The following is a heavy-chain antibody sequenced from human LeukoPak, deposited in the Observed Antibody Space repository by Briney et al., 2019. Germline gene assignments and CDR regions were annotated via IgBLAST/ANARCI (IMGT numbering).Heavy chain of an antibody. D-gene: IGHD1-26*01. J-gene: IGHJ2*01. CDR2: IKQDGSEK. CDR3: ARDQRGWELLSRLRQFYWYFDL. CDR1: GFTFSSNW. V-gene: IGHV3-7*01. Sequence: GGSLRLSCAASGFTFSSNWMSWVRQAPGKGLEWVANIKQDGSEKYYVDSVKGRFTISRDNAKNSLYLQMNSLRAEDTAVYYCARDQRGWELLSRLRQFYWYFDLWGRGTLVTVSS.